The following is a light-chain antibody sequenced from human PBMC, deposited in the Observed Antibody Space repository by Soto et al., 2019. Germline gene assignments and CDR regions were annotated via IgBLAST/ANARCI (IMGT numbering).Light chain of an antibody. Sequence: EIVLTQSPGTLSLSPGERATLSCRASQSVSSNSLAWYQQKPGQAPRLLIYGASSSDTGIPDRFSGSGSGTDFTLTISRLEPEDFAVYYCQQYGVSPRTFGPGTKVEIK. V-gene: IGKV3-20*01. CDR1: QSVSSNS. CDR3: QQYGVSPRT. CDR2: GAS. J-gene: IGKJ1*01.